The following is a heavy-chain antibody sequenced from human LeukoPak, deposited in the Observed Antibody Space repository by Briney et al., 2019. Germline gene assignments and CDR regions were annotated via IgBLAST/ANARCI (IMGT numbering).Heavy chain of an antibody. V-gene: IGHV3-30*02. CDR3: AKDPTHERQQNNWNYGDYFDY. J-gene: IGHJ4*02. CDR2: IRYDGSNK. CDR1: GFTFSSYG. D-gene: IGHD1-7*01. Sequence: GGSLRLSCAASGFTFSSYGMHWVRQAPGKGLEWVAFIRYDGSNKYYADSVKGRFTISRDNSKNTLYLQMNSLRAEDTAVYYCAKDPTHERQQNNWNYGDYFDYWGQGTLVTVSS.